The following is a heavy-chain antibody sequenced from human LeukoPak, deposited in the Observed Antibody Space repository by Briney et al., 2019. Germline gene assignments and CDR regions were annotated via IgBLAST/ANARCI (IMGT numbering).Heavy chain of an antibody. V-gene: IGHV4-39*01. CDR2: IYDSGST. Sequence: VTLSLTCTVSGGSIRISYYYCAWIRQPPGNGLEWMGSIYDSGSTYDNPSPKSRVTISVDTSKNQFSLKLNPVTAADTAVYYCARHYGPWGQGTLVTVSS. D-gene: IGHD3-10*01. CDR3: ARHYGP. CDR1: GGSIRISYYY. J-gene: IGHJ5*02.